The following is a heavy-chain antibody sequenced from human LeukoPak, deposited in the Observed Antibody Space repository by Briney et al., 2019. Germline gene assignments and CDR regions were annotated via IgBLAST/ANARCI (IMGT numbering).Heavy chain of an antibody. J-gene: IGHJ4*02. CDR3: VKDRNSGYDSLDY. CDR2: ISSSSSYI. Sequence: KPGGSLRLSCAASGFTFSSYSMNWVRQAPGKGLEWVSSISSSSSYIYYADSVKGRFTISRDNAKNSLYLQMNSLRAEDTAVYHCVKDRNSGYDSLDYWGQGTLVTVSS. D-gene: IGHD5-12*01. CDR1: GFTFSSYS. V-gene: IGHV3-21*01.